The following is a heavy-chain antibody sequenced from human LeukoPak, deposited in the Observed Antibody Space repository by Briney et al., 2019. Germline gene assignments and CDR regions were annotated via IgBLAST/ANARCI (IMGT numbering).Heavy chain of an antibody. Sequence: KSSETLSLTCAVYGGSFSGYYWSWIRQPPGKGLEWIGEINHSGSTNYNPSLKGRVTISVDTSKNQFSLKLSSVTAADTAVYYCARGGFGSTSTRSSKDFDYWGQGTLVTVSS. CDR2: INHSGST. V-gene: IGHV4-34*01. CDR3: ARGGFGSTSTRSSKDFDY. D-gene: IGHD2-2*01. J-gene: IGHJ4*02. CDR1: GGSFSGYY.